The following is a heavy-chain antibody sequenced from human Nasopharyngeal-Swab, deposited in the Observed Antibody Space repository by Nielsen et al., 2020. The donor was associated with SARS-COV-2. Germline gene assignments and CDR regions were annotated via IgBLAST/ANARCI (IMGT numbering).Heavy chain of an antibody. V-gene: IGHV1-69*13. CDR3: ARDLGGDSSSWTPPFDY. CDR1: GGTFSSYA. CDR2: IIPIFGTA. Sequence: SVKVSCKASGGTFSSYAISWVRPAPGQGLEWMGGIIPIFGTANYAQKFQGRVTITADESTSTAYMELSSLRSEDTAVYYCARDLGGDSSSWTPPFDYWGQGTLVTVSS. D-gene: IGHD6-13*01. J-gene: IGHJ4*02.